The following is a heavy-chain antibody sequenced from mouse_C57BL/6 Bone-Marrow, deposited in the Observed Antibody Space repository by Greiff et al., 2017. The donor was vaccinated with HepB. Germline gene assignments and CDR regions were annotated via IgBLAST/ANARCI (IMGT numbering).Heavy chain of an antibody. V-gene: IGHV1-55*01. D-gene: IGHD1-1*01. CDR2: IYPASGST. CDR3: AREYSGYSDYYAMDY. Sequence: QVQLQQPGAELVKPGASVKMSCKASGYTFTSYWITWVKQRPGQGLEWIGDIYPASGSTHYNQKFKSKATLTVDTSSSTAYMQLSSLTSEDSAVYYCAREYSGYSDYYAMDYWGQGTSVTVSS. CDR1: GYTFTSYW. J-gene: IGHJ4*01.